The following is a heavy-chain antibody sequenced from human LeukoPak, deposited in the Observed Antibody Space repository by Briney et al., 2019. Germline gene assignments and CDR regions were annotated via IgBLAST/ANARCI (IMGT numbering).Heavy chain of an antibody. D-gene: IGHD3-22*01. CDR3: TTDPFYYDSSGYSDY. CDR1: GFTFSNAW. Sequence: GGSLRLSCAASGFTFSNAWMSWVRQAPGKGLEWVGRIKSKTDGGTTDYAAPVKGRFTISRDDSKNTLYLQMNSLKTGDTAVYYCTTDPFYYDSSGYSDYWGQGTLVTVSS. CDR2: IKSKTDGGTT. J-gene: IGHJ4*02. V-gene: IGHV3-15*01.